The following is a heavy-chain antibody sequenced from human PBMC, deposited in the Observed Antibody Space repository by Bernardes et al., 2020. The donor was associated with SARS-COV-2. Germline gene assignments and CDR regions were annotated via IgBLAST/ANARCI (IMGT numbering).Heavy chain of an antibody. CDR3: ARDWGGVSAETIHAFDN. CDR1: GYTFSHYG. Sequence: ASVKVSCKASGYTFSHYGISWVRQAPGQGLEWMGWVSAYNGNTKYAEKFQDRVTMTADTTTTTAYMELRSLRSDDTALYYCARDWGGVSAETIHAFDNWGQGTTVTVSS. CDR2: VSAYNGNT. V-gene: IGHV1-18*01. D-gene: IGHD3-10*01. J-gene: IGHJ3*02.